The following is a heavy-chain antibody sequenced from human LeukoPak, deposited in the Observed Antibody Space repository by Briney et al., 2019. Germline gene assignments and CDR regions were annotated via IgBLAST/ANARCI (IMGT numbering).Heavy chain of an antibody. V-gene: IGHV3-13*01. CDR2: IGIAGDT. CDR3: ARGMVTANAFDI. CDR1: GFTFSSYD. Sequence: GGSLRLSCAASGFTFSSYDMQWVRQVPGKGLEWVSAIGIAGDTYYPGSAKGRFTISRENAKNSLYLQMNSLRAGDTAMYYCARGMVTANAFDIWGQGTMVTVSS. J-gene: IGHJ3*02. D-gene: IGHD2-21*02.